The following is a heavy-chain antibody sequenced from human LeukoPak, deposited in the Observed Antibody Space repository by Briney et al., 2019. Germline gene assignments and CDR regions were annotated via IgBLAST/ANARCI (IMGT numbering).Heavy chain of an antibody. J-gene: IGHJ4*02. V-gene: IGHV4-4*02. D-gene: IGHD2-15*01. CDR1: GGSISSSNW. Sequence: SGTLSLTCAVSGGSISSSNWWSWVRQPPGKGLEWIGEIYHSGSTNYNPSLKSRVTISVDKSKNQFSLKLSSVTAADTAVYYCATYCSGGSCYGYYFDYWGQGTLVTVSS. CDR2: IYHSGST. CDR3: ATYCSGGSCYGYYFDY.